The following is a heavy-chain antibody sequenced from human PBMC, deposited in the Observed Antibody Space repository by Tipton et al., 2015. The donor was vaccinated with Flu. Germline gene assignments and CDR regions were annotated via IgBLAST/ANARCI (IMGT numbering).Heavy chain of an antibody. CDR3: ARERDIWFGELSGC. D-gene: IGHD3-10*01. J-gene: IGHJ4*02. V-gene: IGHV3-33*01. CDR2: IWYDGRNK. Sequence: SLRLSCAASGFTFSSYGMHWVRQAPGKGLEWVAVIWYDGRNKYYADSVKGRFTISRDNSKNTLYLQMNSLRAEDTAVYYCARERDIWFGELSGCWGQGTLVTVSS. CDR1: GFTFSSYG.